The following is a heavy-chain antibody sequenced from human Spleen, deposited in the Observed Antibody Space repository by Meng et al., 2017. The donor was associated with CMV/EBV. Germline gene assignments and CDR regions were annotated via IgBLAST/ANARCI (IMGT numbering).Heavy chain of an antibody. CDR2: IYYSGST. V-gene: IGHV4-39*07. J-gene: IGHJ4*02. CDR3: TRFTRNDDYVWGSLRAYYFDY. CDR1: GGSISSSSYY. D-gene: IGHD3-16*01. Sequence: SETLSLTCTVSGGSISSSSYYWGWIRQPPGKGLEWIGSIYYSGSTYYNPSLKSRVTISVDTSKNQFSLKLSSVTAADTAVYFCTRFTRNDDYVWGSLRAYYFDYWGQGTLVTVSS.